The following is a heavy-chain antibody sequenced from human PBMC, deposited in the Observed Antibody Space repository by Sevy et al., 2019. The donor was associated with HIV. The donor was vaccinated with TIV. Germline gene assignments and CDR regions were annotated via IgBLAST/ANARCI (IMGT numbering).Heavy chain of an antibody. V-gene: IGHV3-53*01. D-gene: IGHD3-22*01. CDR3: ARVSVYYYDSSGYYTTCNAFDI. CDR2: IYSGVTT. CDR1: GFTVGSNY. Sequence: GGSLRLSCAASGFTVGSNYMSWVRQAPGKGLEWVSIIYSGVTTPYADSVKGRFTISRDNSKNTLYLQMNSLRAEDTAVYYCARVSVYYYDSSGYYTTCNAFDIWGQGTMVTVSS. J-gene: IGHJ3*02.